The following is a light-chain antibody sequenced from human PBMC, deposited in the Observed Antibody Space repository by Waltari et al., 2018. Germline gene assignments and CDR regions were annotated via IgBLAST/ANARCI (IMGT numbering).Light chain of an antibody. V-gene: IGLV2-14*01. Sequence: QSALTQPASVSGSPGQSIAISCTGSISDIGRYNFVSLYQPHPGTAPKLIIYTVSKRPSGVSLRFSGSKSGSTASLTISGLQAEDETTYYFCSYTSTSTYVFGNGTKVAVL. J-gene: IGLJ1*01. CDR3: CSYTSTSTYV. CDR1: ISDIGRYNF. CDR2: TVS.